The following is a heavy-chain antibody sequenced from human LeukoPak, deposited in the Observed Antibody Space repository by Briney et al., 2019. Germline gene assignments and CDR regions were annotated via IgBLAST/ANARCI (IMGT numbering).Heavy chain of an antibody. V-gene: IGHV4-4*07. CDR1: GGSISTYH. J-gene: IGHJ5*02. CDR2: IQNSDT. Sequence: SETLSLTCTVSGGSISTYHWNWIRQPAGKGLEWIGRIQNSDTNYNPSLKSRVIISVDTSKKQFSLKLSSVTAADTAVYYCARRTDSGSYKWFDHWGQGTLVTVSS. D-gene: IGHD1-26*01. CDR3: ARRTDSGSYKWFDH.